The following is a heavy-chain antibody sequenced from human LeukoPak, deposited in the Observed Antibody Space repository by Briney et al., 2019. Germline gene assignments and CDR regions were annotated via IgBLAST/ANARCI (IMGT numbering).Heavy chain of an antibody. J-gene: IGHJ4*02. CDR1: GGSFSGYY. D-gene: IGHD5-24*01. CDR2: INHSGST. Sequence: KTSETLSLTCAVYGGSFSGYYWSWIRQPPGKGLEWIGEINHSGSTNYNPSLKSRVTISVDTSKNQFSLKLSSVTAADTAVYYCARGKRLQLRGRTYLPDYWGQGTLVTVSS. CDR3: ARGKRLQLRGRTYLPDY. V-gene: IGHV4-34*01.